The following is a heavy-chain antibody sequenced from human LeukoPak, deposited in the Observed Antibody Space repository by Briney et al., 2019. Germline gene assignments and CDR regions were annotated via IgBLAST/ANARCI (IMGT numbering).Heavy chain of an antibody. CDR3: ARGRGAISYSDY. CDR2: ISSSGDFI. V-gene: IGHV3-21*01. Sequence: GGSLRLSCAASGFTFSTYRMNWVRQAPGKGLEWVSSISSSGDFIYYADSVKGRFTISRYNAENSLYQQTNSLRAEDTAVYYCARGRGAISYSDYWGQGTLVTVSS. D-gene: IGHD3-3*01. CDR1: GFTFSTYR. J-gene: IGHJ4*02.